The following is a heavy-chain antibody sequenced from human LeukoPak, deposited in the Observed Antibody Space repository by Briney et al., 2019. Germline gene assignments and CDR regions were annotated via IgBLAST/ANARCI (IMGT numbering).Heavy chain of an antibody. Sequence: GGSLRLSCAASGFTFDDYGMSWVRQAPGKGLEWVSGINWNGGSTGYADSVKGRFTISRDNAKNSLYLQMNSLRAEDTALYYCARDLGYVTEGGFDYWGQGALVTVSS. J-gene: IGHJ4*02. CDR3: ARDLGYVTEGGFDY. CDR1: GFTFDDYG. D-gene: IGHD2-2*01. CDR2: INWNGGST. V-gene: IGHV3-20*04.